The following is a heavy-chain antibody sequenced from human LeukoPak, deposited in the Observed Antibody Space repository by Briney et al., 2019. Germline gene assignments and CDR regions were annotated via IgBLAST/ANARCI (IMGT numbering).Heavy chain of an antibody. Sequence: PSETLSLTCTVSGGSISSYYWSWIRQPPGKGLEWIGYIYTSGSTNYNPSLKSRVTISVDTSKNQFSLKLSSVTAADTAVYYCAGHYSNYYYYYMDVWGKGTTVTVSS. CDR3: AGHYSNYYYYYMDV. CDR1: GGSISSYY. J-gene: IGHJ6*03. D-gene: IGHD4-11*01. V-gene: IGHV4-4*09. CDR2: IYTSGST.